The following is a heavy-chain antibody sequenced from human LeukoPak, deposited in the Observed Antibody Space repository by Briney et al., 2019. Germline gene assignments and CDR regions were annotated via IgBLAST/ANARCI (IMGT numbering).Heavy chain of an antibody. J-gene: IGHJ4*02. CDR1: GGTFISYA. CDR3: ARGREDYYGSGSYYNPFDY. CDR2: IIPIFGTA. D-gene: IGHD3-10*01. V-gene: IGHV1-69*01. Sequence: SVKVSCKASGGTFISYAISWVRQAPGQGLEWMGGIIPIFGTANYAQKFQGRVTITADESTSTAYMELSSLRSEDTAVYYCARGREDYYGSGSYYNPFDYWGQGTLVTVSS.